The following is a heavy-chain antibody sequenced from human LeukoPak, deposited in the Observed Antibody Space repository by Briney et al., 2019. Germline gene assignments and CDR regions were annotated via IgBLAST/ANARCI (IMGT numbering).Heavy chain of an antibody. CDR1: GFTFSSYA. CDR2: ISGSGGKI. J-gene: IGHJ4*02. D-gene: IGHD6-13*01. V-gene: IGHV3-23*01. Sequence: GALRLPCAASGFTFSSYAMSWVRQAPGKGLEWVSAISGSGGKIYYADSVKDRFTISRDNSKNTLYLQMNSLRAEDTAVYYCAKDFRSNWYGVFDYWGQGTLATVSS. CDR3: AKDFRSNWYGVFDY.